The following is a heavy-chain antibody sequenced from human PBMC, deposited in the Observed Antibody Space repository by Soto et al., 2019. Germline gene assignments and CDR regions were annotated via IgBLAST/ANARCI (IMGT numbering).Heavy chain of an antibody. V-gene: IGHV4-59*12. CDR3: ARDRMYDSSGYYYPHCDY. Sequence: SETLSLTCTVSGDSISSYYWSWIRQPPGKGLEWIGYIYYSGSTNYNPSLKSRVTISVDKSKNQFSLKVSSVTAADTAVYYCARDRMYDSSGYYYPHCDYWGQGTLVTVSS. D-gene: IGHD3-22*01. J-gene: IGHJ4*02. CDR1: GDSISSYY. CDR2: IYYSGST.